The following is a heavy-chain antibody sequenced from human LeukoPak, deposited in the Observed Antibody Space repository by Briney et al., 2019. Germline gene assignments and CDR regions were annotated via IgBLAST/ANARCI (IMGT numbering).Heavy chain of an antibody. J-gene: IGHJ4*02. CDR3: ARCRIDSSGRYVDY. D-gene: IGHD3-22*01. Sequence: GESLKISCKGSGYGFTTYWIGWVGQMPGKGRGWRGIIYPGDSDTRYSPSFQGQVTISADKSISTAYLQWSSLKASDTAMYYCARCRIDSSGRYVDYWGQGTLVTVSS. V-gene: IGHV5-51*01. CDR2: IYPGDSDT. CDR1: GYGFTTYW.